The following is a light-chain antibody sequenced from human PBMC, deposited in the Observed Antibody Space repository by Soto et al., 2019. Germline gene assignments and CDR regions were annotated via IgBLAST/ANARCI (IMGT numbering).Light chain of an antibody. CDR3: LLDYNYPPT. J-gene: IGKJ1*01. CDR2: AAS. Sequence: AIQMPPPLSSLSASVGVRVTITCRSIQDIRNDFGWYHQQSGKAPKLLIYAASRLRSGFPSRFSGSGSGTDFTLTISSLQTEDFATYYCLLDYNYPPTCGRGTNVEI. V-gene: IGKV1-6*01. CDR1: QDIRND.